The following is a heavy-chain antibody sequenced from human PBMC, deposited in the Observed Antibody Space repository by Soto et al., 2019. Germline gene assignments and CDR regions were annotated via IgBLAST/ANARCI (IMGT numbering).Heavy chain of an antibody. CDR3: ARVYCSGGSCYLRAYYYYYYMDV. CDR1: GFTFSSYA. V-gene: IGHV3-21*01. D-gene: IGHD2-15*01. Sequence: GGSLRLSCAASGFTFSSYAMSWVRQAPGKGLEWVSSISSSSSYIYYADSVKGRFTISRDNAKNSLYLQMNSLRAEDTAVYYCARVYCSGGSCYLRAYYYYYYMDVWGKGTTVTVSS. J-gene: IGHJ6*03. CDR2: ISSSSSYI.